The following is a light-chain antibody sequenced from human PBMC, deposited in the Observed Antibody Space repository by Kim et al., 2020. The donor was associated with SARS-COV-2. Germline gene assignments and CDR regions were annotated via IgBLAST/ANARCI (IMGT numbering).Light chain of an antibody. V-gene: IGKV3-15*01. Sequence: SVSPGERATLYCRASQSVSSNLAWYQQKPGQAPRLLIYGASTRATGIPARFSGSGSGTEFTLTISSLQSEDFAVYYCQQYNNWPVTFGQGTKLEIK. CDR1: QSVSSN. J-gene: IGKJ2*01. CDR2: GAS. CDR3: QQYNNWPVT.